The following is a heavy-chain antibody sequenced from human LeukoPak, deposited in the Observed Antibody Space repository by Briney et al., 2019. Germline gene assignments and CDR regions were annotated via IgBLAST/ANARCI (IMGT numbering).Heavy chain of an antibody. J-gene: IGHJ6*02. CDR3: AKVLFSGYYYGMDV. V-gene: IGHV3-53*05. CDR2: IYSGGST. CDR1: GFTVSSNY. D-gene: IGHD6-19*01. Sequence: GGSLRLSCAASGFTVSSNYMSWVRQAPGKGLEWVSVIYSGGSTYYADSVKGRFTISRDNAKNSLYLQMNSLRAEDTALYYCAKVLFSGYYYGMDVWGQGTTVTVSS.